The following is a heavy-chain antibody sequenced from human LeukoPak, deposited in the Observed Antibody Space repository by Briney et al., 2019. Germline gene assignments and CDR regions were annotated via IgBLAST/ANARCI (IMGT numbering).Heavy chain of an antibody. CDR1: GFTFSSYW. D-gene: IGHD6-13*01. CDR2: ISYDGSNK. J-gene: IGHJ4*02. CDR3: AKWSGIAALDY. Sequence: PGGSLRLSCAASGFTFSSYWMHWVRQAPGKGLEWVAVISYDGSNKYYADSVKGRFTISRDNSKNTLYLQMNSLRAEDTAVYYCAKWSGIAALDYWGQGTLVTVSS. V-gene: IGHV3-30*18.